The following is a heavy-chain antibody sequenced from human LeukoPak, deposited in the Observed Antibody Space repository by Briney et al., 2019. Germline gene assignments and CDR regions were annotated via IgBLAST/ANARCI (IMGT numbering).Heavy chain of an antibody. J-gene: IGHJ4*02. D-gene: IGHD1-1*01. V-gene: IGHV3-7*01. CDR1: GLTFSSYW. CDR3: ARTRWTTGTTYFDY. Sequence: PGGSLRLSCAASGLTFSSYWMSWVRQAPGKGLEWVANIKQDGSEKYYVDSVKGRFTISRDNAKNSLYLQMNSLRAEDTAVYYCARTRWTTGTTYFDYWGQGTLVTVSS. CDR2: IKQDGSEK.